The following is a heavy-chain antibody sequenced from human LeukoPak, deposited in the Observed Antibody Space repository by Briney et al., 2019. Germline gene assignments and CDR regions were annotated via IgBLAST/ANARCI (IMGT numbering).Heavy chain of an antibody. CDR2: IYPGDSDT. CDR3: ARHYCSSTSCYGDDY. V-gene: IGHV5-51*01. CDR1: GYSFTNYW. D-gene: IGHD2-2*01. J-gene: IGHJ4*02. Sequence: PGESLKISCKGSGYSFTNYWIAWVRQMPGKGLEWMGIIYPGDSDTRYSPSFQGQVTISADKSISTAYLQWSSLKASDTAMYYCARHYCSSTSCYGDDYWGQGTLVTVSS.